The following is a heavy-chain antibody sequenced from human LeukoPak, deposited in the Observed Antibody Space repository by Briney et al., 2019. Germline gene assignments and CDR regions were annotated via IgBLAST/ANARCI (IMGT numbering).Heavy chain of an antibody. V-gene: IGHV3-30*03. CDR1: GFTFSSHG. CDR3: AGVGNVDTAMVTPDY. Sequence: GGSLRLSCAASGFTFSSHGMHWVRQAPGKGLERVAVISYDGSNKYYADSVKGRFTISRDNSKNTLNLQMNSLRAEDTAVYYCAGVGNVDTAMVTPDYWGQGTLVTVSS. D-gene: IGHD5-18*01. J-gene: IGHJ4*02. CDR2: ISYDGSNK.